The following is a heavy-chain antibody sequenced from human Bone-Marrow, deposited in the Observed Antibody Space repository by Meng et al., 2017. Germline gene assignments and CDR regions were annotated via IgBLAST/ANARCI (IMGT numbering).Heavy chain of an antibody. CDR3: ARGAYYGSGRLQNPDY. CDR2: ISYDGSNK. Sequence: GGSLRLSCAASGFTFSSYAMHWVRQAPGKGLEWVAVISYDGSNKYYADSVKGRFTISRDNSKNTLYLQMNSLRAEDTAVYYCARGAYYGSGRLQNPDYWGQGTLVTVSS. CDR1: GFTFSSYA. J-gene: IGHJ4*02. V-gene: IGHV3-30*04. D-gene: IGHD3-10*01.